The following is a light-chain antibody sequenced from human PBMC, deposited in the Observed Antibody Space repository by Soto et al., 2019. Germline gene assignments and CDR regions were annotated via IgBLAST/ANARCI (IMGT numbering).Light chain of an antibody. V-gene: IGKV1-39*01. J-gene: IGKJ2*01. CDR2: EAS. CDR1: HNIVTY. CDR3: QQSHSTPPT. Sequence: DIHMAQSPPSLSASVGDRVTITCRASHNIVTYLNWYQQKAGKAPSLLIYEASHLQSGVPFRFFGSGSGTDFTLTFDNLQHEDSATYYCQQSHSTPPTFGPGTKLEIK.